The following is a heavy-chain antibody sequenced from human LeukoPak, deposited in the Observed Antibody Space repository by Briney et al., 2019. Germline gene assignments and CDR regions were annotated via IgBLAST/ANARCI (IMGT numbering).Heavy chain of an antibody. J-gene: IGHJ4*02. CDR3: AKEIVVVPAATSAIDY. D-gene: IGHD2-2*01. V-gene: IGHV3-23*01. CDR1: GFPFTSLP. CDR2: FSGSGGST. Sequence: PGGSLSLSFAPSGFPFTSLPLSWVGQPPGKGLEWFQPFSGSGGSTYYADSVKGRFTISRDNSKNTLYLQMNSLRAEDTAVYYCAKEIVVVPAATSAIDYWGQGTLVTVSS.